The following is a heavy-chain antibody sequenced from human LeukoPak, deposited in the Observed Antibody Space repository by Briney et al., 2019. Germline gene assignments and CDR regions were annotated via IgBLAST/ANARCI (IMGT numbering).Heavy chain of an antibody. D-gene: IGHD2-15*01. CDR3: ATGMAYCSGGNCYFKY. J-gene: IGHJ4*02. CDR1: GYTFTSYD. V-gene: IGHV1-8*03. Sequence: ASVKVSCKASGYTFTSYDINWVRQATGQGLEWMGWMNPNSGNTGYAQKFQGRVTITRNTSISTAYMELSSLRSEDTAVYYCATGMAYCSGGNCYFKYWGQGTLVTVSS. CDR2: MNPNSGNT.